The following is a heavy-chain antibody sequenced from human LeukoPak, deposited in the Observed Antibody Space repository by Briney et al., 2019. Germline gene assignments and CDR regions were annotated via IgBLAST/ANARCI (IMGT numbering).Heavy chain of an antibody. CDR3: ATEAGPFDY. CDR2: INSNTGHP. J-gene: IGHJ4*02. V-gene: IGHV7-4-1*02. CDR1: GDTSTTSS. Sequence: ASVKVYCKASGDTSTTSSMNWVRQAPGQGLEWMGWINSNTGHPTYAQGFTGRFVFSLDTSVSTAYLQISSLKAEDTAVYYCATEAGPFDYWGQGTQVTVSS.